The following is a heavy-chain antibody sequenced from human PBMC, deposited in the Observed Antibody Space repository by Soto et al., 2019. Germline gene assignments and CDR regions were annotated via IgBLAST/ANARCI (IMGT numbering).Heavy chain of an antibody. D-gene: IGHD2-2*01. Sequence: QVQLQESGPGLVKPSETLSLTCTVSGGSISGGVHSWSWIRQPPGKGLEWIVHIFDIGITYYNPSLKSRLTISVDTSKNQVSLRLSSLTAADTALYYCVREIMPLTHDWYFDLWGRGTLVTVSS. J-gene: IGHJ2*01. CDR1: GGSISGGVHS. V-gene: IGHV4-30-4*01. CDR2: IFDIGIT. CDR3: VREIMPLTHDWYFDL.